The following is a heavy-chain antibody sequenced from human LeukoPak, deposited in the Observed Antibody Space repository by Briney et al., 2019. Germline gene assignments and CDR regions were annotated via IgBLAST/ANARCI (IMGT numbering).Heavy chain of an antibody. CDR2: INYNGNT. CDR1: GGSITSYSY. CDR3: ARVHGSGSYGD. D-gene: IGHD3-10*01. J-gene: IGHJ4*02. V-gene: IGHV4-59*01. Sequence: SETLSLTCTVSGGSITSYSYWSWIRQTPGKGLEWIGNINYNGNTNYNPSLKSRITISSDTSKNQFSLKLRSVTAADTAVYYCARVHGSGSYGDWGQGALVTVFS.